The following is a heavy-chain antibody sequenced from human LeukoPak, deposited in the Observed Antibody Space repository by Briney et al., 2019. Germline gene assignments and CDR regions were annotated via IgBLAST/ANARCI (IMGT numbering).Heavy chain of an antibody. CDR2: ISGSGGST. D-gene: IGHD6-6*01. J-gene: IGHJ5*02. Sequence: PGGSLRLSCAASGFTFSSYVMSWVRQAPGKGLEWVSAISGSGGSTYYADSVKGRFTISRDNSKNTLYLQMNSLSAEDTAVYYCAKCSRVEYSSSSGGWFDPWGQGTLVTVSS. CDR1: GFTFSSYV. V-gene: IGHV3-23*01. CDR3: AKCSRVEYSSSSGGWFDP.